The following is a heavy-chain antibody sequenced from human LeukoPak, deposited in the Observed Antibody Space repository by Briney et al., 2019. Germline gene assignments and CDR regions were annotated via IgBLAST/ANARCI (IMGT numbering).Heavy chain of an antibody. V-gene: IGHV3-23*01. D-gene: IGHD4-17*01. J-gene: IGHJ6*02. CDR2: MSGSGGST. Sequence: GGSLRLSCAASGFTFSSYAMSWVRQAPGKGLEWVSSMSGSGGSTYYADSVKGRFTISRDDSKNTLYLQMNSLRAEDTAIYYCARVRYGELDVWGQGTTVTVSS. CDR1: GFTFSSYA. CDR3: ARVRYGELDV.